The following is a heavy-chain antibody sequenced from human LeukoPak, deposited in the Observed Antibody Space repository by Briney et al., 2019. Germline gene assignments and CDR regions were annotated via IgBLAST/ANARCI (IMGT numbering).Heavy chain of an antibody. CDR1: GYTFTGYY. CDR3: ALCSGGSCYSFDY. Sequence: GASVKVSCKASGYTFTGYYIHWVRQAPGQGLEWMGWINPNSGGTNYAQKFQGRATMTRDTSISTAYMELSRLSSDDTAVYYCALCSGGSCYSFDYWGQGTLVTVSS. J-gene: IGHJ4*02. CDR2: INPNSGGT. V-gene: IGHV1-2*02. D-gene: IGHD2-15*01.